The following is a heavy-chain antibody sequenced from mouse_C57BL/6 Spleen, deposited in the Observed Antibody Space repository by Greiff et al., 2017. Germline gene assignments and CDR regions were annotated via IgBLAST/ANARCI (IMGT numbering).Heavy chain of an antibody. CDR1: GYAFSSSW. Sequence: VQLQQSGPELVKPGASVTISCKASGYAFSSSWMNWVKQRPGKGLEWIGRIYPGDGDTNYNGKFKGKDTLTADKSSRTAYSELRSLTSEDSAVYFCAGGNYYGSGGLDYWGQGTTLTVSS. D-gene: IGHD1-1*01. J-gene: IGHJ2*01. V-gene: IGHV1-82*01. CDR3: AGGNYYGSGGLDY. CDR2: IYPGDGDT.